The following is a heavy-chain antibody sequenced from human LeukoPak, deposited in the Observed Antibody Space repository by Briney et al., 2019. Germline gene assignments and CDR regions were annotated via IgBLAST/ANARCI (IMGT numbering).Heavy chain of an antibody. J-gene: IGHJ5*02. CDR3: ARLSGIYPYWFDP. CDR1: GASISSYY. Sequence: SETLSLTCTVSGASISSYYWSWIRQPPGKGLEWLGYIYYSGSTNYNPSLKSRVTISIDTSKNQFSLKLSSVTAADTAVYYCARLSGIYPYWFDPWGRGILVPVSS. CDR2: IYYSGST. D-gene: IGHD3-3*01. V-gene: IGHV4-59*01.